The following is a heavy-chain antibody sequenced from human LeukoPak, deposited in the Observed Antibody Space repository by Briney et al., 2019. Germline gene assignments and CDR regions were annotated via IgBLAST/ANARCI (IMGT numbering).Heavy chain of an antibody. CDR3: ASSTTKAYYYYYMDV. J-gene: IGHJ6*03. V-gene: IGHV4-59*08. CDR1: GGSISSYY. Sequence: SETLSLTCTVSGGSISSYYWSWIRQPPGKGLEWIGYIYYSGSTNYNPSLKSRVTISVDTSKNQFSLKLSSVTAADTAVYYCASSTTKAYYYYYMDVWGKGTAVTVSS. D-gene: IGHD4-11*01. CDR2: IYYSGST.